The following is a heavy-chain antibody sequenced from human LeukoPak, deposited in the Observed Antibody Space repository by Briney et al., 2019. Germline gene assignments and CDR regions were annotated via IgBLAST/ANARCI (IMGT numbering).Heavy chain of an antibody. CDR3: ARGDSGPLDY. CDR2: IYYSGST. V-gene: IGHV4-61*01. D-gene: IGHD2-21*02. Sequence: SETLSLTCTVSGDSVSSGSYYWSWIRQPPGKGLEWIGYIYYSGSTNYNPSLKSRVTISVDTSKNQFSLKLSSVTAADTAVYYCARGDSGPLDYWGQGTLVTVSS. J-gene: IGHJ4*02. CDR1: GDSVSSGSYY.